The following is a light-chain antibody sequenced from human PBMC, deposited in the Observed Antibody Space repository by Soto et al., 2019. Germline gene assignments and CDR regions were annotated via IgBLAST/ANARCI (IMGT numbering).Light chain of an antibody. J-gene: IGKJ5*01. CDR3: QQDYSTMAT. CDR2: AAS. Sequence: DSEMSQSPSSLSASVGDRVTITCRAAESIRRHLNWYQQKQGRAPDLXIYAASTLQNGVPSRFTGSGSGTEFTLTITGLQLEDFATYYCQQDYSTMATFGQGTRLEIK. CDR1: ESIRRH. V-gene: IGKV1-39*01.